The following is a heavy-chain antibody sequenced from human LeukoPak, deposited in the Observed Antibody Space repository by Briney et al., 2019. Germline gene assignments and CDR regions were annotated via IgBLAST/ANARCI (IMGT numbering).Heavy chain of an antibody. CDR2: ISGSGGST. CDR3: AKWGGYYDFWSGYYTEVYYYGMDV. Sequence: GGSLRLSCAASGFTFSSYSMNWVRQAPGKGLEWVSAISGSGGSTYYADSVKGRFTISRDNSKNTLYLQTNSLRAEDTAVYYCAKWGGYYDFWSGYYTEVYYYGMDVWGQGTTVTVSS. V-gene: IGHV3-23*01. D-gene: IGHD3-3*01. J-gene: IGHJ6*02. CDR1: GFTFSSYS.